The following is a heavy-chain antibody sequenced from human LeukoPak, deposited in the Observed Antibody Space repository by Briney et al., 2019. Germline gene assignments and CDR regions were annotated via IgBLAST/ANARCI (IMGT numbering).Heavy chain of an antibody. J-gene: IGHJ4*02. Sequence: GRSLRLSCAASGFTFSSYAMHWVRQAPGKGLEWVSVLWYDGSNEYYADSVKGRFTISRDNSKNTLYLQMNSLRVEDTAVYYCSRGIDGYDSIVDYWGQGTLVTVSS. V-gene: IGHV3-33*01. CDR2: LWYDGSNE. CDR1: GFTFSSYA. D-gene: IGHD5-24*01. CDR3: SRGIDGYDSIVDY.